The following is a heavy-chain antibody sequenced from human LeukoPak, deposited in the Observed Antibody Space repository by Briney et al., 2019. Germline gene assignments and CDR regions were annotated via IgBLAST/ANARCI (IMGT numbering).Heavy chain of an antibody. J-gene: IGHJ6*04. CDR3: AELGITMIGGV. Sequence: SMSTCGATTGLNFSSYEMIWVRQASGKGLKWVSYISSSGSTIYYADSVKGRFTISRDNAKNSLYLQMNSLRAEDTAVYYCAELGITMIGGVWGKGTTVTIAS. CDR1: GLNFSSYE. V-gene: IGHV3-48*03. D-gene: IGHD3-10*02. CDR2: ISSSGSTI.